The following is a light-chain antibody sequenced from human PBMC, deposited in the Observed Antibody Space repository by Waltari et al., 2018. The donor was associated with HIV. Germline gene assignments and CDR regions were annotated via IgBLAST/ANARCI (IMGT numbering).Light chain of an antibody. CDR2: EVN. Sequence: QSALTQPASVSGSPGQSITISCTGTNRDVGNYNLVSWYQQHPGKAPKLRIYEVNKRPAGISDRFSGSKSDNTASLTISGLQAEDEADYYCCSYASSTTYVFGTGTKITVL. J-gene: IGLJ1*01. V-gene: IGLV2-23*02. CDR1: NRDVGNYNL. CDR3: CSYASSTTYV.